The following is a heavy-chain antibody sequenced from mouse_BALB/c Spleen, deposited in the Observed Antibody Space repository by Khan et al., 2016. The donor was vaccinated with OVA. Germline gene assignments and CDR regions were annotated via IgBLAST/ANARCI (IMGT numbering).Heavy chain of an antibody. D-gene: IGHD2-14*01. CDR2: INPSNGYN. J-gene: IGHJ3*01. CDR3: VRDGAYHRNDGWFAY. V-gene: IGHV1-4*01. CDR1: GYTFTSYT. Sequence: QVQLQQSGAELARPGASVKMSCKASGYTFTSYTINWIKKRPGQGLEWIGYINPSNGYNNYNQKFKEKAKLNTDKSSTTAYLQLSSLTAYDSAVYICVRDGAYHRNDGWFAYWGQGTLGTVSA.